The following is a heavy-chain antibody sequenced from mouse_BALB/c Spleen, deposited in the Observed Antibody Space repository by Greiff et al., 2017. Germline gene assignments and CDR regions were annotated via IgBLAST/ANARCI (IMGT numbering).Heavy chain of an antibody. Sequence: DVKLVESGGGLVKPGGSLKLSCAASGFTFSDYYMYWVRQTPEKRLEWVATISDGGSYTDYTDSVKGRFTISRDNAKNTLYLQMSSLKSEDTAMYYGARDATAAPFDYWGQGTTLTVSS. CDR2: ISDGGSYT. J-gene: IGHJ2*01. CDR1: GFTFSDYY. V-gene: IGHV5-4*02. CDR3: ARDATAAPFDY. D-gene: IGHD1-2*01.